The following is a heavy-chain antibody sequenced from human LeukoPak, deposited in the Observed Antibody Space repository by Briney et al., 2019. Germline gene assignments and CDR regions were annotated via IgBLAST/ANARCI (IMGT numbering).Heavy chain of an antibody. CDR3: VRLGLNNEDWFDP. Sequence: RPGGSLRLSCTASGFIFEDYGINWVRQAPGKGLNWSASINWNGASADYGDCAKGRFTISRDNAKNSLFLQMNSLRAEDTALYYCVRLGLNNEDWFDPWGQGTRVTVSS. CDR2: INWNGASA. D-gene: IGHD1-1*01. CDR1: GFIFEDYG. J-gene: IGHJ5*02. V-gene: IGHV3-20*04.